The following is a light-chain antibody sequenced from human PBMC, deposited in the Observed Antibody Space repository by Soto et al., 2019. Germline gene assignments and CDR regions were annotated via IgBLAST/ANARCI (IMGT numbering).Light chain of an antibody. CDR1: NIRSKS. V-gene: IGLV3-21*04. J-gene: IGLJ3*02. CDR3: QVWDSSSDVWV. Sequence: SYELTQPPSVSVAPGKTAVITCGGNNIRSKSVHWYQQKPGQAPVLVIYYDRDRPSGIPERFSGSNSGNTATLTISRVEAGDEADYYSQVWDSSSDVWVFGGGTKLTVL. CDR2: YDR.